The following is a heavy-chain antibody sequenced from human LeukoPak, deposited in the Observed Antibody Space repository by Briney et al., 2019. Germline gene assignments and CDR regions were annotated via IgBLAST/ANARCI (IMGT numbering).Heavy chain of an antibody. CDR1: GYTFTSYG. J-gene: IGHJ4*02. V-gene: IGHV1-18*01. CDR2: ISAYNGNT. Sequence: HEASVKVSCKASGYTFTSYGISWVRQAPGQGLEWMGWISAYNGNTNYAQKLQGRVTMTTDTSTSTAYMERRSLRSDDTAVYYCARNLYSSGVWPSLPYDYWGQGTLVTVSA. D-gene: IGHD6-19*01. CDR3: ARNLYSSGVWPSLPYDY.